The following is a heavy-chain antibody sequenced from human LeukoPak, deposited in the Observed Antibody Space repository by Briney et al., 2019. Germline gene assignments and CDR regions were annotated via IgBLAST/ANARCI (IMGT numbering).Heavy chain of an antibody. Sequence: PGGSLRLSCTASGFVLSTYWMSWVRQAPGKGLEWLANIKQDGSEKYYIDSVKGRFTISRDNAKNSLYLLMDTLRAEDTAVYYCARVGSNQWLDYWGQGTLVTVSS. J-gene: IGHJ4*02. CDR2: IKQDGSEK. V-gene: IGHV3-7*01. CDR3: ARVGSNQWLDY. CDR1: GFVLSTYW. D-gene: IGHD6-19*01.